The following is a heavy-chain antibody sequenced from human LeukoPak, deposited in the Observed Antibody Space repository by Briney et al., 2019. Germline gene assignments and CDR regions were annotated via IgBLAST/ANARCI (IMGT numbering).Heavy chain of an antibody. CDR3: ARDTELLWFGELSRGVDY. D-gene: IGHD3-10*01. Sequence: SETLSLTCTVSGYSISSGYYWGWIRQPPGKGLEWIGSIYHSGSTYYNPSLKSRVTISVDTSKNQFSLKLSSVTAADTAVYYCARDTELLWFGELSRGVDYWGQGTLVTVSS. CDR2: IYHSGST. V-gene: IGHV4-38-2*02. J-gene: IGHJ4*02. CDR1: GYSISSGYY.